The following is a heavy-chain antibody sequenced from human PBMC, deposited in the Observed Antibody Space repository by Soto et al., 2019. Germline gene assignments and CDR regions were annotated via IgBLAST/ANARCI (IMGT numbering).Heavy chain of an antibody. CDR2: IYYRGST. V-gene: IGHV4-31*03. J-gene: IGHJ4*02. Sequence: SETLSLTCTVSGGSISSGGYYWTWIRQHPGKGLEWIGCIYYRGSTHHNPSLKSRVTISVDTSKNQFSLKLSSVTAADTAVYYCARVVDSSGYTFDYWGQGALVTVSS. CDR1: GGSISSGGYY. CDR3: ARVVDSSGYTFDY. D-gene: IGHD3-22*01.